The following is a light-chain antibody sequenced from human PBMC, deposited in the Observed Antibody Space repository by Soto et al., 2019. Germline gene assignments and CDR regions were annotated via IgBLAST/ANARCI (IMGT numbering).Light chain of an antibody. Sequence: DIVMTQSPDSLAVSLGERATINCKSSQSVLYSSNNKNYLAWYQQRPGQPPRLLIYKVSNRFSGVPDRFSGSGAETDFTLRISRVEPEDVGVYYCMQATHSPWAFGLGTKVDI. CDR3: MQATHSPWA. CDR1: QSVLYSSNNKNY. J-gene: IGKJ1*01. V-gene: IGKV4-1*01. CDR2: KVS.